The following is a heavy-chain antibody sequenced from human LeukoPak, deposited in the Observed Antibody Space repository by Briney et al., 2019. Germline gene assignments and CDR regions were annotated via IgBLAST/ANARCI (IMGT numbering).Heavy chain of an antibody. CDR1: GGSISSYY. CDR3: ARASRYSSGPTATKFDY. D-gene: IGHD6-19*01. J-gene: IGHJ4*02. Sequence: SETLSLTCTVSGGSISSYYWSWIRQPPGKGLEWIGYIYYSGSTNYNPSLKSRVTISVDTSKNQFSLKLSSVTAADTAVYYCARASRYSSGPTATKFDYWGQGTLVTVSS. V-gene: IGHV4-59*01. CDR2: IYYSGST.